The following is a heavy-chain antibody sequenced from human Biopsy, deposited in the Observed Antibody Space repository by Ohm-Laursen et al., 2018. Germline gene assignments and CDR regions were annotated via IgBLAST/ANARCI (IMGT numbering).Heavy chain of an antibody. CDR2: VNPDSGVT. V-gene: IGHV1-2*02. D-gene: IGHD6-19*01. J-gene: IGHJ4*02. Sequence: ASVKVSCKASGYTFSGYYMHWVRQAPGQGLEWMGWVNPDSGVTNYAQKFQGRVTMTRDTSISTAYMELSRLGSDDTAVYYCARDKYRSWNYFDNWGQGSLVTVSS. CDR1: GYTFSGYY. CDR3: ARDKYRSWNYFDN.